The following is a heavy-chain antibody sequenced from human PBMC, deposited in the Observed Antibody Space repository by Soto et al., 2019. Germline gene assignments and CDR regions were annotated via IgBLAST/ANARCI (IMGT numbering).Heavy chain of an antibody. D-gene: IGHD6-13*01. CDR3: AKVTKRAAAGRYEYYKYGMDV. J-gene: IGHJ6*02. V-gene: IGHV3-23*01. CDR1: GFAFSTYA. Sequence: EVQLLESGGALEHPGGSLRLSCAASGFAFSTYAMTRVRQAPGKGLESVSVISGSGGSSYYAASVKGRFTISRDNSKNTLFLQMNGLRAEDTAVYYCAKVTKRAAAGRYEYYKYGMDVWGQGTTVTVSS. CDR2: ISGSGGSS.